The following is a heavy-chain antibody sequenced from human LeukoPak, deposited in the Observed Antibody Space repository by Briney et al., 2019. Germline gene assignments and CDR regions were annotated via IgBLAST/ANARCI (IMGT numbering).Heavy chain of an antibody. Sequence: GGSLRLSCAASTFTFSSHGMSWVRQAPGKGPEWVSCISAGGDLTYYADSVKGRFTISRDNSKNTPYLQMNSLRAEDTAMYYCAKIGLIGNWYFDPWGRGTLVTVPS. D-gene: IGHD1-26*01. V-gene: IGHV3-23*01. CDR2: ISAGGDLT. J-gene: IGHJ2*01. CDR3: AKIGLIGNWYFDP. CDR1: TFTFSSHG.